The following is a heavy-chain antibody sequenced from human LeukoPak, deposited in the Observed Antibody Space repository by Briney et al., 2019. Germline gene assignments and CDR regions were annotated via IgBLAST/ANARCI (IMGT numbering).Heavy chain of an antibody. CDR2: ISYDGSNK. CDR1: GFTFSSYA. J-gene: IGHJ4*02. V-gene: IGHV3-30-3*01. D-gene: IGHD6-19*01. Sequence: GGSLRLSCAASGFTFSSYAMHWVRQAPGKGLEWVAVISYDGSNKYYADSVKGRFTISRDNSKNTLYLQMNSLRAEDTAVYYCARDSPYSSGWHYWGQGTLVTVSS. CDR3: ARDSPYSSGWHY.